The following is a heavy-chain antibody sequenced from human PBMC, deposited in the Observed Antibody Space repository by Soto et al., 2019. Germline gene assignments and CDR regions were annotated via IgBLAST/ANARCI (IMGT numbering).Heavy chain of an antibody. CDR1: GFTFSSYG. CDR2: ISYDGSNK. J-gene: IGHJ6*02. V-gene: IGHV3-30*18. CDR3: AKDRGGGMDV. Sequence: QVQLVESGGGVVQPGRSLRLSCAASGFTFSSYGMHWVRQARGKGLEWVAVISYDGSNKYYADSVKGRFTISRDNSKNTLYLQMNSLRAEDTAVYYCAKDRGGGMDVWGQGTTVTVSS. D-gene: IGHD2-15*01.